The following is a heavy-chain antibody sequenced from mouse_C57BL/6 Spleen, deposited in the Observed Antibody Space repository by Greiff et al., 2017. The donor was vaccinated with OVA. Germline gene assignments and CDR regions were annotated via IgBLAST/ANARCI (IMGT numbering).Heavy chain of an antibody. D-gene: IGHD1-1*01. J-gene: IGHJ4*01. CDR3: VRDPLYYGSYAMDY. CDR2: IRSKSSNYAT. V-gene: IGHV10-3*01. Sequence: EVQLVESGGGLVQPKGSLKLSCAASGFTFNTYAMHWVRQAPGQGLEWVARIRSKSSNYATYYADSVKDRFTISRDDSQSMLYLQMNNLKTEDTAMYYCVRDPLYYGSYAMDYWGQGTSVTVSS. CDR1: GFTFNTYA.